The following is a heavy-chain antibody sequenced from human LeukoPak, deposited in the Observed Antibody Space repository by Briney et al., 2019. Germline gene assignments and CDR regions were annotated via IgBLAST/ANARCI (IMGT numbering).Heavy chain of an antibody. V-gene: IGHV3-23*01. J-gene: IGHJ4*02. CDR2: ISSSDGAT. Sequence: PGGSLRLSCSASGFDFRNFAMSWVRQAPGKRLEWVAAISSSDGATHYADSVKGRFTISRDSSKSTLYLQMKSLRAEDTAIYYCAKQWAAVAGFYFDYWGQGTLVTVSS. CDR1: GFDFRNFA. D-gene: IGHD6-19*01. CDR3: AKQWAAVAGFYFDY.